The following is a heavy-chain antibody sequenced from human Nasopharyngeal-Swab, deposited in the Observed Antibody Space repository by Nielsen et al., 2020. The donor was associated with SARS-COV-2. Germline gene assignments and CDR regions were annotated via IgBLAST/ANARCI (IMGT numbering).Heavy chain of an antibody. V-gene: IGHV1-8*01. Sequence: WVRQAPGQGLEWMGWMNPNSGNTGYAQKFRGRVTMTRNTSISTAYMELSSLRSEDTAVYYCARAGKIQLWFNSLYYFDYWGQGTLVTVSS. CDR2: MNPNSGNT. D-gene: IGHD5-18*01. J-gene: IGHJ4*02. CDR3: ARAGKIQLWFNSLYYFDY.